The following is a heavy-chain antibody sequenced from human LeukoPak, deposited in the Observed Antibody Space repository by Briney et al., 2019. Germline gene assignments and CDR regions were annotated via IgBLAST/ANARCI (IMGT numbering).Heavy chain of an antibody. Sequence: GGSLRLSCVASGFTSKNCAMSWVRQAPGKGLEWVSYISGSSSTIYYADSVKGRFTISRDNAKNSLYLQMNSLRAEDTAVYYCAREVAGTIFDYWGQGTLVTVSS. J-gene: IGHJ4*02. CDR1: GFTSKNCA. D-gene: IGHD6-19*01. V-gene: IGHV3-48*04. CDR2: ISGSSSTI. CDR3: AREVAGTIFDY.